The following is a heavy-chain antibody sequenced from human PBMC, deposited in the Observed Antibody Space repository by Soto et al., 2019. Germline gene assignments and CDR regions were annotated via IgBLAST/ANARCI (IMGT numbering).Heavy chain of an antibody. Sequence: QVQLVQSGAEMKRPGASVKVSCKAPADTFTSYYLNWVRQAPGQGLEWMGVINPHGGSTKLAQKFQGRVTMTRDKSRSTVYMELRSLTSEVTAVYYCARSSGGNFGIIIEGTNWFGRWCQGTLVTVSS. CDR2: INPHGGST. CDR1: ADTFTSYY. D-gene: IGHD3-3*01. V-gene: IGHV1-46*01. J-gene: IGHJ5*02. CDR3: ARSSGGNFGIIIEGTNWFGR.